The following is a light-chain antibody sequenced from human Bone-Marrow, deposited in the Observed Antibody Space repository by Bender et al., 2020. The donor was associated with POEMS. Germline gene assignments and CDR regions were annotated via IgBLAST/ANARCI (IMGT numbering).Light chain of an antibody. Sequence: QSALTQPASVSGSPGQSITISCTGTSSDVGGYDYVSWYQQHPGKAPKLMIYDVSNRPSGVSNRFFGSKSADTASLSISGLQPEDEAFYYCSSYTSSSTLVFGGGTKLTV. CDR2: DVS. V-gene: IGLV2-14*01. CDR1: SSDVGGYDY. CDR3: SSYTSSSTLV. J-gene: IGLJ2*01.